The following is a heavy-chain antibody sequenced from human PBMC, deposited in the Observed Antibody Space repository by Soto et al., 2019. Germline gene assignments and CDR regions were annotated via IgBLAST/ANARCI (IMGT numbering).Heavy chain of an antibody. Sequence: QLHLVQSGAEVKKPGASVRVSCKASGYTFPDYYIHWVRQAPGQGLEWMGWINPKSGDTKSAQKFQGRITMTRDTSITTAYLELSSLRSDDTAVYYCARGPKQTPRHSNSWFVPDYWGQGSLVTVSS. CDR3: ARGPKQTPRHSNSWFVPDY. V-gene: IGHV1-2*02. D-gene: IGHD6-13*01. J-gene: IGHJ4*02. CDR2: INPKSGDT. CDR1: GYTFPDYY.